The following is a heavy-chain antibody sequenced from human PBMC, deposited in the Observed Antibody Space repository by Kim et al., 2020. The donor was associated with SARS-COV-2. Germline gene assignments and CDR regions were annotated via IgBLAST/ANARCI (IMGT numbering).Heavy chain of an antibody. CDR2: INHSGGT. J-gene: IGHJ6*02. CDR1: GASFSGYS. Sequence: SQTLSLTCAVYGASFSGYSWTWIRQPPGKGLEWIGEINHSGGTNYNPSLKSRVTISIDTSKIQVSLKLSSVTAADTAVYYCARGRDYVWGSSRYHYYYGVDVWGQGTTVTVSS. D-gene: IGHD3-16*02. V-gene: IGHV4-34*01. CDR3: ARGRDYVWGSSRYHYYYGVDV.